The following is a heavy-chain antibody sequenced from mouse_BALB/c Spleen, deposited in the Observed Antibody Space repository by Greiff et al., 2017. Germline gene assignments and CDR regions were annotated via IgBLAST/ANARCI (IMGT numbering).Heavy chain of an antibody. J-gene: IGHJ4*01. V-gene: IGHV3-2*02. CDR2: ISYSGST. CDR1: GYSITSDYA. CDR3: ARKVPYAMDY. D-gene: IGHD2-14*01. Sequence: EVKLQESGPGLVKPSQSLSLTCTVTGYSITSDYAWNWIRQFPGNKLEWMGYISYSGSTSYNPSLKSRISITRDTSKNQFFLQLNSVTTEDTATYYCARKVPYAMDYWGQGTSVTVSS.